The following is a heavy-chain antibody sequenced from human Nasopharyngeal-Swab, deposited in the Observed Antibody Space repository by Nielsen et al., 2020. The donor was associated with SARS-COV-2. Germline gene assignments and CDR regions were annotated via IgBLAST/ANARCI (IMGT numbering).Heavy chain of an antibody. D-gene: IGHD1-26*01. Sequence: GESLKISCAASGFTFSSYSMNWVRQAPGKGLEWVSYIASSSSTRYYADSVKGRFTVSRDNAKNSLYLQMSSLRDEDTAAYYCVREFEATGATYLDYWGLGTLVTVSS. J-gene: IGHJ4*02. CDR3: VREFEATGATYLDY. V-gene: IGHV3-48*02. CDR1: GFTFSSYS. CDR2: IASSSSTR.